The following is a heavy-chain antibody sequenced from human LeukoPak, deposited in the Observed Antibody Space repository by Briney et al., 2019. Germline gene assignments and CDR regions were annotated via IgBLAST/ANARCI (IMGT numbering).Heavy chain of an antibody. J-gene: IGHJ4*02. CDR1: GFTFSAYA. CDR3: PKVFRPNGHFHPFDY. CDR2: IDGSGDKT. D-gene: IGHD3/OR15-3a*01. V-gene: IGHV3-23*01. Sequence: GGSLRLSCITSGFTFSAYAMTWVRQAPGQGLEWISSIDGSGDKTYYGDSVKGRFTISRDNSKNTLYLQMNSLRAEDTAVYYCPKVFRPNGHFHPFDYWGQGPLPPFSS.